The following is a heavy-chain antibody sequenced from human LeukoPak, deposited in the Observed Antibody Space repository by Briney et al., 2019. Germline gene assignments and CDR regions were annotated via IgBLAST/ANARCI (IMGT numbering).Heavy chain of an antibody. CDR2: IYHSGST. V-gene: IGHV4-38-2*02. CDR1: GYSLSSGYY. CDR3: ARWGIVGATGEDY. D-gene: IGHD1-26*01. Sequence: PSETLSLTCTVSGYSLSSGYYWGWIRQPPGKGLEWIGNIYHSGSTYYNPSLKSRVTISVDTSKNQFSLKLSSVTAADTAVYYCARWGIVGATGEDYWGQGTLVTVSS. J-gene: IGHJ4*02.